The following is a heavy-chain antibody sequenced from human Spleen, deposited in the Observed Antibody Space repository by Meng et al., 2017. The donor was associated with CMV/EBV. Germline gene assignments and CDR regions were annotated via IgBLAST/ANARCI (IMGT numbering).Heavy chain of an antibody. CDR3: ARDPQDIVGATGFDY. D-gene: IGHD1-26*01. V-gene: IGHV4-34*01. CDR1: GGSFSGYY. Sequence: SETLSLTCAVYGGSFSGYYWSWIRQPPGKGLEWIGEINHSGSTNYNPSLKSRVTISVDTSKNQFSLKLSPVTAADTAVYYCARDPQDIVGATGFDYWGQGTLVTVSS. CDR2: INHSGST. J-gene: IGHJ4*02.